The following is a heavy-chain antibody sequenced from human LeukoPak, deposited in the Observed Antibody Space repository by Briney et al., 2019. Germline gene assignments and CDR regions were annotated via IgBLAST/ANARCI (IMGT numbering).Heavy chain of an antibody. Sequence: GGSLRLSCAASGFTFSSYWMSWVRQAPGKGLEWVANIKQDGSEKYYVDSVKGRFTISRDNAKNSLYLQMNSLRAEDTAVYYCARLSNSGNRKEALYNCGHGTLVTVSS. CDR1: GFTFSSYW. CDR2: IKQDGSEK. CDR3: ARLSNSGNRKEALYN. J-gene: IGHJ4*01. V-gene: IGHV3-7*01. D-gene: IGHD5-12*01.